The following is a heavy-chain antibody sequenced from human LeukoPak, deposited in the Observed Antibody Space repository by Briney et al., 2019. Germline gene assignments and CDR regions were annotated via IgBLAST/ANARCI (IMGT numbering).Heavy chain of an antibody. D-gene: IGHD2-15*01. Sequence: GGSLRLSCAASGFTYSSYAMSWVRQAPGKGLEWVSAISVSGGSTYYADSVKGRFTISRDNSKNTLYLQLNSLRAEDTAVYYCARDNSGGSTWWFDPWGQGTLVTVSS. CDR1: GFTYSSYA. CDR3: ARDNSGGSTWWFDP. V-gene: IGHV3-23*01. J-gene: IGHJ5*02. CDR2: ISVSGGST.